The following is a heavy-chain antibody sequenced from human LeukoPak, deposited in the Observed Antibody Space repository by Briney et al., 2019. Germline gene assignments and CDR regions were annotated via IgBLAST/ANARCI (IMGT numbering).Heavy chain of an antibody. CDR1: GGSISSYY. J-gene: IGHJ4*02. CDR2: IYYSGSI. V-gene: IGHV4-59*01. Sequence: SETLSLTCAVYGGSISSYYWSWIRQTPGKGLEWIGYIYYSGSINYTPSLKSRVTISVDTSKNQISLKLSSVTAADTAVYYCARCSGWYRIDYWGQGTLVTVSS. CDR3: ARCSGWYRIDY. D-gene: IGHD6-19*01.